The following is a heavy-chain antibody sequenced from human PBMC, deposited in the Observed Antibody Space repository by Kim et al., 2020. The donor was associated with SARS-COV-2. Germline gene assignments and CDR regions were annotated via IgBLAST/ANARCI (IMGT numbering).Heavy chain of an antibody. V-gene: IGHV3-72*01. Sequence: AAAVKGRFNISRDDSKKSRFLQMNSLETEDTAVYYCARVGIYSGHYVFDYWGQGALVTVSS. CDR3: ARVGIYSGHYVFDY. D-gene: IGHD1-26*01. J-gene: IGHJ4*02.